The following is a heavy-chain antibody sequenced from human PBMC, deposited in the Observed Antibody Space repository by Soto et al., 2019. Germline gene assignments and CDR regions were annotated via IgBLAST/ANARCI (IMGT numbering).Heavy chain of an antibody. CDR2: INHSGST. CDR3: ARGGKAYYDFWSGPHEFDY. J-gene: IGHJ4*02. D-gene: IGHD3-3*01. CDR1: GGSFSGYY. Sequence: PSETLSLTCAVYGGSFSGYYWSWIRQPPGKGLEWIGEINHSGSTNYNPSLKSRVTISVDTSKNQFSLKLSSVTAADTAVYYCARGGKAYYDFWSGPHEFDYWGQGTLVTVS. V-gene: IGHV4-34*01.